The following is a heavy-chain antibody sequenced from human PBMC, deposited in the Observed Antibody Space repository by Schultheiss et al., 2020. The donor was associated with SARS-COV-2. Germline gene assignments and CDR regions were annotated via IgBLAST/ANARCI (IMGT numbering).Heavy chain of an antibody. D-gene: IGHD6-13*01. CDR3: ARPIYSSSDRNDY. V-gene: IGHV4-59*08. Sequence: SQTLSLTCAVYGGSFSGYYWSWIRQPPGKGLEWIGYIYYSGSTYYNPSLKSRVTISVDTSKNQFSLKLSSVTAADTAVYYCARPIYSSSDRNDYWGQGTLVTVSS. J-gene: IGHJ4*02. CDR2: IYYSGST. CDR1: GGSFSGYY.